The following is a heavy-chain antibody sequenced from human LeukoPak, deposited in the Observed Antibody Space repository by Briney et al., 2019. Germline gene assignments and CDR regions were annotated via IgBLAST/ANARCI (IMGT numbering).Heavy chain of an antibody. Sequence: GGSLRLSCAASGFTFSDHYMDWVRLAPGKGLEWVGRSRNKANSYTTDYAASVKGRFTISRDDSKNSLYLQMNSLKTEDTAVYYCARAYSSAWYSPCYWGQGTLVTVSS. D-gene: IGHD6-19*01. V-gene: IGHV3-72*01. J-gene: IGHJ4*02. CDR2: SRNKANSYTT. CDR3: ARAYSSAWYSPCY. CDR1: GFTFSDHY.